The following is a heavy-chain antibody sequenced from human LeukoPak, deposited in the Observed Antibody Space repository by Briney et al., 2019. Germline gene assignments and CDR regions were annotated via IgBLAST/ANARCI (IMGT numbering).Heavy chain of an antibody. Sequence: SETLSLTCAVYGGSFSGYYWSWIRQPPGKGLEWIGEINHSGSTNYNPSLKSRVTISVDTSKNQFSLKLSSVTAAETAVYYCARRLGIYGSGRLYDYYYMDVWGKGTTVTISS. J-gene: IGHJ6*03. V-gene: IGHV4-34*01. CDR2: INHSGST. D-gene: IGHD3-10*01. CDR3: ARRLGIYGSGRLYDYYYMDV. CDR1: GGSFSGYY.